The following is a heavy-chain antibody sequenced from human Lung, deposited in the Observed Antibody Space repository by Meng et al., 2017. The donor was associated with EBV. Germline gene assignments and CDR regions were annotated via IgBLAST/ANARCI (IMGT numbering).Heavy chain of an antibody. J-gene: IGHJ4*02. Sequence: QVHLLEVGAEGKRPGVSVRVSCEASGYTFASYVIRWLRQAPGQGLEWMGWFVNNVDTYSAQKFQGRVTMTTDTHTSTAFMELRSLRSDDTAVYYCARGTPGRSYSDYWGQGTLVTVSS. CDR3: ARGTPGRSYSDY. D-gene: IGHD3-10*01. V-gene: IGHV1-18*04. CDR2: FVNNVDT. CDR1: GYTFASYV.